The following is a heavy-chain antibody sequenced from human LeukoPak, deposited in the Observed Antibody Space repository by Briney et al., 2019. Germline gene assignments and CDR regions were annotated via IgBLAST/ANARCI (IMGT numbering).Heavy chain of an antibody. CDR3: ARVSGHRTTFYYYYMDV. D-gene: IGHD2/OR15-2a*01. CDR2: IYYSGST. CDR1: GGSISSYY. J-gene: IGHJ6*03. V-gene: IGHV4-59*01. Sequence: SETLTLTCTVSGGSISSYYWSWIRQPPGKGLEWIGYIYYSGSTNYNPSLKSRVTISVDTSKNQFSLKLSSVTAADTAVYYCARVSGHRTTFYYYYMDVWGKGTTVTVSS.